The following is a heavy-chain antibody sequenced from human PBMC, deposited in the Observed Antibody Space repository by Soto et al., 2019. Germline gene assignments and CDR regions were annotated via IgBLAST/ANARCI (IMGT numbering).Heavy chain of an antibody. V-gene: IGHV3-30*18. Sequence: QVQLVESGGGVVQPGRSLRLPCAASGFTFSSYGMHWVRQAPGKGLEWVAVISYDGSNKYYADSVKGRFTISRDNSKNTLYLQMNSLRAEDTAVYYCAKDRYSSGSRYFDYWGQGPLVTVSS. J-gene: IGHJ4*02. CDR3: AKDRYSSGSRYFDY. CDR2: ISYDGSNK. CDR1: GFTFSSYG. D-gene: IGHD6-19*01.